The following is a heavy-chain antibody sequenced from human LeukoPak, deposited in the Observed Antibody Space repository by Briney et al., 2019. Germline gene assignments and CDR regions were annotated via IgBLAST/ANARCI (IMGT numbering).Heavy chain of an antibody. CDR2: ISAYNGNT. CDR3: ARPVVRGVIFDGMDV. D-gene: IGHD3-10*01. CDR1: GYTFTSYG. Sequence: ASVKVSCKASGYTFTSYGISWVRQAPGRGLEWMGWISAYNGNTNYAQKLQGRVTMTTDTSTSTAYMELRSLRSDDTAVYYCARPVVRGVIFDGMDVWGQGTTVTVSS. V-gene: IGHV1-18*01. J-gene: IGHJ6*02.